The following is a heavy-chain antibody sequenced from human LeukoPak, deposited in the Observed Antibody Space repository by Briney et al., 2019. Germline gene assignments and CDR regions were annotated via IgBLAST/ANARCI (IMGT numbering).Heavy chain of an antibody. Sequence: GGSLRLSCAASGFTFSKYAMRGVRQAPGKGLEGVSGISGRGGRTLYADSEKGRPTICRDNSKNTLYLQMDSLRAEDTAVYYCAKVGIRISLIVVVFTTADDWYFDLWGRGTLVTVSS. J-gene: IGHJ2*01. D-gene: IGHD3-22*01. CDR3: AKVGIRISLIVVVFTTADDWYFDL. CDR2: ISGRGGRT. V-gene: IGHV3-23*01. CDR1: GFTFSKYA.